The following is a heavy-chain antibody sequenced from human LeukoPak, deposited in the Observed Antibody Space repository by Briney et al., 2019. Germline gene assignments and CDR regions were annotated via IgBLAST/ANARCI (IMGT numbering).Heavy chain of an antibody. CDR3: ARGYCSSTSCYYYFDY. D-gene: IGHD2-2*01. CDR2: IIPIFGTA. J-gene: IGHJ4*02. Sequence: SVKVSCKASGGTFSSYAISWVRQAPGQGLEWMGGIIPIFGTANYAQKFQGRGTITTDESTSTAYMELSSLRSEDTAVYYCARGYCSSTSCYYYFDYWGQGTLVTVSS. CDR1: GGTFSSYA. V-gene: IGHV1-69*05.